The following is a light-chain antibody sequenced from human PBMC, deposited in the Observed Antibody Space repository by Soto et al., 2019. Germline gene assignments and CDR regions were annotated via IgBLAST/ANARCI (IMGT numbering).Light chain of an antibody. J-gene: IGLJ2*01. CDR3: HSYDVSLSGPV. Sequence: QSVLTQPPSVSGAPGQRVTISCTGSSSNIGAGYDVHWYQQLPGTAPKLLIYDNNNRPSGVPDRFSGSKSGTSASLAITGLQAEDEADYYCHSYDVSLSGPVFGGVTKLTVL. CDR1: SSNIGAGYD. V-gene: IGLV1-40*01. CDR2: DNN.